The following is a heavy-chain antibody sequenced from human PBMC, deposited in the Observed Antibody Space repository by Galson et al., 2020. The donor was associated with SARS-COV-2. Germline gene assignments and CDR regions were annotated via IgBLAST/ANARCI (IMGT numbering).Heavy chain of an antibody. CDR1: GYTLTNYD. CDR2: MNPKSGNS. D-gene: IGHD5-18*01. CDR3: ARVWERGFSYGNWFDP. V-gene: IGHV1-8*01. J-gene: IGHJ5*02. Sequence: ASVKVSCKASGYTLTNYDINWVRQATGQGLEWMGWMNPKSGNSGYVQKFHGRVTMTRDTSITTAYLELSSLRSKDTAVYYCARVWERGFSYGNWFDPWGQGTLVTVSS.